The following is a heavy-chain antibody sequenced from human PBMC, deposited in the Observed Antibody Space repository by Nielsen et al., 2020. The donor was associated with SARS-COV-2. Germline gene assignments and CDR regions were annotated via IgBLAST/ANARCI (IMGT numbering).Heavy chain of an antibody. CDR2: IYPGYSET. D-gene: IGHD3-16*01. V-gene: IGHV5-51*01. CDR1: GYSFSSYW. CDR3: ARRHMIPFGAGTYHFDF. J-gene: IGHJ4*02. Sequence: GESLKISCEASGYSFSSYWIAWVRQRPGKGLEWMGIIYPGYSETKYSPSFQGQVTMSVDKSLRTAYLQWRTLKASDTAMYYCARRHMIPFGAGTYHFDFWGQGTLVIVSS.